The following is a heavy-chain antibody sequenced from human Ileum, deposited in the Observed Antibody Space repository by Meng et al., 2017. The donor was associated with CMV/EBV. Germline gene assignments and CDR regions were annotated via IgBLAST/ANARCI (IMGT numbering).Heavy chain of an antibody. V-gene: IGHV1-18*01. CDR1: GYTFTSYG. CDR2: ISAYNGNT. J-gene: IGHJ4*02. CDR3: ARDGVSSKSSWYNY. Sequence: ASVKVSCKASGYTFTSYGITWVRQAPGQGLEWMGRISAYNGNTNDAQKLQGRVTMTTDTSTSTAYMELRSLRSDDTAVYYCARDGVSSKSSWYNYWGQGTLVTVSS. D-gene: IGHD6-13*01.